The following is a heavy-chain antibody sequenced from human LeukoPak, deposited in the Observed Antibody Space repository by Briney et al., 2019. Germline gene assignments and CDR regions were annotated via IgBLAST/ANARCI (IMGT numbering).Heavy chain of an antibody. CDR2: IYYSGST. CDR1: AGSISSSRSY. J-gene: IGHJ4*02. CDR3: ARVTGATTGFTDY. Sequence: SETLSLTSTVTAGSISSSRSYWGWIRHPPGKGLEWIGSIYYSGSTYYNPSLESRVTISVDRSKNQFSLKLSSVTAADTAVYYCARVTGATTGFTDYCGQGALVTVSS. D-gene: IGHD1-26*01. V-gene: IGHV4-39*01.